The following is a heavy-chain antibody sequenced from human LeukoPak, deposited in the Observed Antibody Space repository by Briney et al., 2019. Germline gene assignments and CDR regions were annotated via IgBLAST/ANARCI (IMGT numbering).Heavy chain of an antibody. V-gene: IGHV1-2*02. CDR2: INPNNGGT. Sequence: ASVTVSCKASGYTFTGYYMHWVRQAPGQGLEGMGWINPNNGGTKYAQKFQGRVTMTRDTSISTAYMELSRVRSDDTAVYYCARVVGGNYYGSETDDYWGQGTLVTVSS. CDR3: ARVVGGNYYGSETDDY. CDR1: GYTFTGYY. D-gene: IGHD3-10*01. J-gene: IGHJ4*02.